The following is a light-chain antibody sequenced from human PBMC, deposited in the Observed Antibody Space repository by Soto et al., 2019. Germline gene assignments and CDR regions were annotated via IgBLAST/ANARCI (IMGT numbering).Light chain of an antibody. J-gene: IGKJ3*01. CDR3: QQSYTTPLT. V-gene: IGKV1-39*01. Sequence: IQMTQSPSSLSASEGDRVTITCRASQSIRSHLSWYQHKPGKAPQLLIYAASSLQSGVPSRFSGSGSGTDFTLTISSLQPEDFATYYCQQSYTTPLTFGPGTKVDIK. CDR1: QSIRSH. CDR2: AAS.